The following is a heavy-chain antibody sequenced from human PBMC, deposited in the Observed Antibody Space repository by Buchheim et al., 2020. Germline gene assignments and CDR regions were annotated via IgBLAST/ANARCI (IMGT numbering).Heavy chain of an antibody. V-gene: IGHV1-8*02. CDR2: MNPGSGNT. J-gene: IGHJ4*02. CDR1: GCTFFSYD. D-gene: IGHD3-3*01. Sequence: QVRLVQSGAEVKKPGASVKVSCKGSGCTFFSYDIHWIRQATGQGLEWMGWMNPGSGNTGYSQKFQGRVSMTKSTSMSTAYLELSGLKSEDTAVYFCARASFSPGGYYEDLDVWGQGTL. CDR3: ARASFSPGGYYEDLDV.